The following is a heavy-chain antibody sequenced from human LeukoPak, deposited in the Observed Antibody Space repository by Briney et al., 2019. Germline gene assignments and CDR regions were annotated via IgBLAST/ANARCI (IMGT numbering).Heavy chain of an antibody. J-gene: IGHJ4*02. CDR3: ARESITMVRGFDY. CDR2: VSSSSSYI. V-gene: IGHV3-21*01. D-gene: IGHD3-10*01. CDR1: GFTFSSYS. Sequence: GGSLRLSCAASGFTFSSYSMNWVRQAPGKGLEWVSSVSSSSSYIYYADSVKGRFTISRDNAKNSLYLQMNSLRAEDTAVYYCARESITMVRGFDYWGQGTLVTVSS.